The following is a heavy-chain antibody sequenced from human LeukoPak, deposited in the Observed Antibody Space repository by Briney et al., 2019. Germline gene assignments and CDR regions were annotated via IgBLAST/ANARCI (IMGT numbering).Heavy chain of an antibody. CDR1: GFTFTHYW. CDR3: VRDLILVWTPGDDFDH. V-gene: IGHV3-74*03. D-gene: IGHD3-16*01. J-gene: IGHJ5*02. CDR2: INGDATTI. Sequence: PGGSLRLSCVASGFTFTHYWMHWVRQVPGKGLEWVSRINGDATTITYADSVKGRFTISRENAKNTLYLQMNSLRAEDTAVYYCVRDLILVWTPGDDFDHWGQGTLVTVSS.